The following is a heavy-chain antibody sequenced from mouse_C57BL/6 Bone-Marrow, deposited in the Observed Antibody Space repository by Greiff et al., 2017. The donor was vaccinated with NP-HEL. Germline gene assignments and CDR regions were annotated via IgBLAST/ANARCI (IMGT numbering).Heavy chain of an antibody. J-gene: IGHJ1*03. D-gene: IGHD1-1*01. CDR3: ARNYYGSSFYWYFDV. CDR2: IWSGGST. CDR1: GFSLTSYG. Sequence: QVQLKQSGPGLVQPSQSLSITCTVSGFSLTSYGVHWVRQSPGKGLEWLGVIWSGGSTDYNAAFISSLSISKDNSKSQVFFKMNSLQADDTAIYDCARNYYGSSFYWYFDVWGTGTTVTVSS. V-gene: IGHV2-2*01.